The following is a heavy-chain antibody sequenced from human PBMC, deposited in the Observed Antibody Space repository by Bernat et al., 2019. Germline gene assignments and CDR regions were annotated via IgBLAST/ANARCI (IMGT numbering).Heavy chain of an antibody. CDR2: ISSSSSYI. Sequence: EVQLVESGGGLVKPGGSLRLSCAASGFTFSSYSMNWVRQAPGKGLEWVSYISSSSSYIYYADSVKGRFTISRDNAKNSLYLQMNSLRAEDTAVYYCARSPSPYGSGGPSLGWWFDPWGQGTLVTVSS. J-gene: IGHJ5*02. D-gene: IGHD3-10*01. CDR1: GFTFSSYS. V-gene: IGHV3-21*05. CDR3: ARSPSPYGSGGPSLGWWFDP.